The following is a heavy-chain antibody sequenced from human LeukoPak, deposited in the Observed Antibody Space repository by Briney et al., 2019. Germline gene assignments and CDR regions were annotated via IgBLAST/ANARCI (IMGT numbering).Heavy chain of an antibody. V-gene: IGHV1-69*13. D-gene: IGHD4-17*01. CDR1: GGTFSSYA. Sequence: SVKASCKASGGTFSSYAISWVRQAPGQGLEWMGGIIPIFGTANYAQKFQGRVTITADESTSTAYMELGSLRSDDTAVYYCARDGAYGDYVWIDYWGQGTLVTVSS. CDR3: ARDGAYGDYVWIDY. J-gene: IGHJ4*02. CDR2: IIPIFGTA.